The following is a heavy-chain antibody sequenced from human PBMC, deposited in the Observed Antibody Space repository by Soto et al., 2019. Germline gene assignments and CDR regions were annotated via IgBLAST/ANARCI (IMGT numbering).Heavy chain of an antibody. V-gene: IGHV5-51*01. Sequence: PGESLKISCKGSGYSFTSYWIGWVRQMPGKGLEWMGIIYPGDSDTRYSPSFQGQVTISADKSISTAYLQWSSLKASDTAIYYCARRGTGTTFAFWFDPWGQGTLVTVSS. CDR1: GYSFTSYW. J-gene: IGHJ5*02. CDR2: IYPGDSDT. CDR3: ARRGTGTTFAFWFDP. D-gene: IGHD1-1*01.